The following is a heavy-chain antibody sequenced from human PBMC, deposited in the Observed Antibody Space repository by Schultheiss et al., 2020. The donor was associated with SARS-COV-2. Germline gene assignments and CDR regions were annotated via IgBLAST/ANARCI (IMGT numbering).Heavy chain of an antibody. CDR2: IYYSGST. V-gene: IGHV4-31*03. J-gene: IGHJ6*02. D-gene: IGHD3-9*01. Sequence: SETLSLTCTVSGGSISSGSYYWSWIRQPPGKGLEWIGYIYYSGSTYYNPSLKSRVTISVDTSKNQFSLKLSSVTAADTAVYYCAREYYDILTGSEGGGMDVWGRGTTVTVSS. CDR1: GGSISSGSYY. CDR3: AREYYDILTGSEGGGMDV.